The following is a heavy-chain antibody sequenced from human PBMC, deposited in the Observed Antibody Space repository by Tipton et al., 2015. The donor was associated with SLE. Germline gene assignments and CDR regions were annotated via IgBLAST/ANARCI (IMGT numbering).Heavy chain of an antibody. CDR1: SGSMRSGSYS. D-gene: IGHD3-22*01. CDR2: IYYDGNT. Sequence: TLSLTCTVSSGSMRSGSYSWAWIRQPPGKGLEWIGNIYYDGNTYYNPSLKSRVTISVDTSKNHFSRKLSSVTAADTATYYCASNYHDTPWYWGQGTLVTVSS. V-gene: IGHV4-39*02. J-gene: IGHJ4*02. CDR3: ASNYHDTPWY.